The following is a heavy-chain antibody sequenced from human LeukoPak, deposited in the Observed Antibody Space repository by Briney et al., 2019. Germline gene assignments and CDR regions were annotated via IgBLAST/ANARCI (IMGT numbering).Heavy chain of an antibody. Sequence: SEALSLTCTVSGGSISSYYWSWIRQPPGKGLEWIGSLFYSGNTNYNPSLKSRVTISLDTSKNQVSLKLSSVTAADTAVYYCARPLVGATSYFDYWGQGTLVTVSS. D-gene: IGHD1-26*01. V-gene: IGHV4-59*08. CDR2: LFYSGNT. CDR1: GGSISSYY. J-gene: IGHJ4*02. CDR3: ARPLVGATSYFDY.